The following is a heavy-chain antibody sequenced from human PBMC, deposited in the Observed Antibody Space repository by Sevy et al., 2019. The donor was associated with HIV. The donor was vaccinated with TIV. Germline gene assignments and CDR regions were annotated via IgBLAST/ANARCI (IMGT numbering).Heavy chain of an antibody. CDR2: ISRGSSYI. CDR1: GFTFSNYF. J-gene: IGHJ4*02. V-gene: IGHV3-21*01. D-gene: IGHD3-10*01. CDR3: ARGECYGSVYYVDY. Sequence: GGSLRLSCAASGFTFSNYFMNWVRQAPGKGLEWVSSISRGSSYIFYADSLKGRFTISRDNAKNSLYLHMNSLRAEDTALDYCARGECYGSVYYVDYGGQGTLVAVSS.